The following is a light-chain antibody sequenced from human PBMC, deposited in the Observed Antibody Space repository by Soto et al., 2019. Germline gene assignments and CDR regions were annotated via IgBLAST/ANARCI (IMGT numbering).Light chain of an antibody. Sequence: VLTHSHGTLSLSPCEIATLFVSASQSLNSSYLAWYQQKPGQAPRLLIYGASSRATGIPDRFSGSGSGTDFTLTISRLEPEDFAVYYCQQYGSSPLTFGGGTKVDIK. CDR3: QQYGSSPLT. CDR2: GAS. V-gene: IGKV3-20*01. CDR1: QSLNSSY. J-gene: IGKJ4*01.